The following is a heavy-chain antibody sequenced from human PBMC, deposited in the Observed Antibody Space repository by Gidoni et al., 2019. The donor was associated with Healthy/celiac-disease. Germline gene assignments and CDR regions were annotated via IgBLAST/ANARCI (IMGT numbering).Heavy chain of an antibody. V-gene: IGHV5-51*01. Sequence: EVQLVQSGAEVKKPGESLKISCTGSGYSFTSYWIGWVRQMPGKGLEWMGIIYPGDSDTRYSPSFQGQVTISADKSISTAYLQWSSLKASDTAMYYCARHATYYYDSSGFDYWGQGTLVTVSS. CDR1: GYSFTSYW. CDR2: IYPGDSDT. J-gene: IGHJ4*02. D-gene: IGHD3-22*01. CDR3: ARHATYYYDSSGFDY.